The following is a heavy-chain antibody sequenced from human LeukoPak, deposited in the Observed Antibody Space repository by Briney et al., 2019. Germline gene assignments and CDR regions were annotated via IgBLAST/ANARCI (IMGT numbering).Heavy chain of an antibody. D-gene: IGHD3-22*01. J-gene: IGHJ3*01. CDR1: GYSFTTYW. CDR3: ARPNITPYYDSRGYDAFDV. V-gene: IGHV5-51*01. CDR2: IYPGDSET. Sequence: GESLKISCKGSGYSFTTYWIAWVRQMPGKGLEWMGIIYPGDSETRHSPSFQGQVTISADKSVRTAYLQWSSLKASDTAMYYCARPNITPYYDSRGYDAFDVWGQGTTVTVSS.